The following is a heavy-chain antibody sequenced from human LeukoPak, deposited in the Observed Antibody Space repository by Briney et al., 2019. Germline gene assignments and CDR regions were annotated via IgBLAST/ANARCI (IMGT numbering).Heavy chain of an antibody. Sequence: PSETLSLTCTVSGGSIGGDYWTWIRQPPGKGLQYIGSIYHTGATNYNPSLKSRVTMSVDTSKNQFSLKLNSVTAADTAVYFCAKYGKSGWSIDNWGQGTLVTVSS. J-gene: IGHJ4*02. CDR1: GGSIGGDY. V-gene: IGHV4-59*08. CDR3: AKYGKSGWSIDN. D-gene: IGHD6-19*01. CDR2: IYHTGAT.